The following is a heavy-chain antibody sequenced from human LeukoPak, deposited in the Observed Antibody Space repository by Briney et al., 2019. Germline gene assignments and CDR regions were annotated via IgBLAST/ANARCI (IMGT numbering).Heavy chain of an antibody. D-gene: IGHD6-19*01. CDR3: ARGRWLTYAFDI. CDR1: GYTFTGYY. Sequence: ASVKVSCKASGYTFTGYYMHWVRQAPGQGLEWMGWINPNSGGTNYAQKFQGRVTMTRDTSISTAYMELSRLRSEDTAVYYCARGRWLTYAFDIWGQGTMVTVSS. J-gene: IGHJ3*02. CDR2: INPNSGGT. V-gene: IGHV1-2*02.